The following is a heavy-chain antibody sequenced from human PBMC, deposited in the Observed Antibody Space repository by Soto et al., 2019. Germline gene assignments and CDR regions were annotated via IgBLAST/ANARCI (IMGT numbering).Heavy chain of an antibody. CDR1: GFTFTSYG. CDR2: ISYDGGLQ. CDR3: VSDRGYGHASVPYS. V-gene: IGHV3-30*03. J-gene: IGHJ4*02. Sequence: QAHLVESGGGVVQPGRSLRLSCAASGFTFTSYGMHWVRQAPGTRLEWVAVISYDGGLQHYADSVKGRFTISRDNTENVVLLQMNSLRAEDTAVYYCVSDRGYGHASVPYSWGQGTLVSVSS. D-gene: IGHD5-18*01.